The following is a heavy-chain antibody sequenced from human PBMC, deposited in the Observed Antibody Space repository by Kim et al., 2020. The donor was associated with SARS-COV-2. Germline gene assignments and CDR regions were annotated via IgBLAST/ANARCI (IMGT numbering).Heavy chain of an antibody. V-gene: IGHV4-4*07. D-gene: IGHD1-26*01. CDR3: GKEEGREGGLHD. CDR2: T. J-gene: IGHJ1*01. Sequence: TKDNPSLKSRLTMSVDVSKNQFSLKLTSLTAADTAVYFCGKEEGREGGLHDWGPGTLVTVSS.